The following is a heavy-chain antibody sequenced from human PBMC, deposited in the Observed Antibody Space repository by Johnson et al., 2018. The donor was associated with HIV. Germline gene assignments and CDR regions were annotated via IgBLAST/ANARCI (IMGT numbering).Heavy chain of an antibody. CDR3: AKDVLRSFDWLPDSFDV. CDR1: GFTFSSYA. V-gene: IGHV3-30*04. CDR2: ISYDGSNK. D-gene: IGHD3-9*01. J-gene: IGHJ3*01. Sequence: QVQLVESGGGVVQPGRSLRLSCAASGFTFSSYAMHWVRQAPGKGLEWVAVISYDGSNKYYADSVKGRFTISRDNSKNKLYVQMNSLRAEDTAVYYCAKDVLRSFDWLPDSFDVWGQGTVVTVSS.